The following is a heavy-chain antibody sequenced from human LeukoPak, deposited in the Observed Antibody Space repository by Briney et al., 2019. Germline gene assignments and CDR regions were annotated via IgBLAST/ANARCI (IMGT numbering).Heavy chain of an antibody. J-gene: IGHJ5*02. Sequence: PSETLSLTCTVSGGSISSYYWSWIRQPPGKGLEWIGYIYYSGSTNYSPSLKSRVTISVDTSKNQFSLKLSSVTAADTAVYYCARAGIAVAGTRPNWFDPWGQGTLVTVSS. D-gene: IGHD6-19*01. V-gene: IGHV4-59*12. CDR3: ARAGIAVAGTRPNWFDP. CDR1: GGSISSYY. CDR2: IYYSGST.